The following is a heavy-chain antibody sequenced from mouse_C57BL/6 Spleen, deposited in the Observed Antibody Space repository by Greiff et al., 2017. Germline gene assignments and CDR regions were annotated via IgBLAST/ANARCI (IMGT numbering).Heavy chain of an antibody. CDR1: GYTFTSYG. Sequence: VQLQQSGAELARPGASVKLSCKASGYTFTSYGISWVKQRTGQGLEWIGEIYPRSGNTYYNEKFKGKDTLTADKSSSTAYMELRSLTSEDSAVYFCARRDDYDGAYWGQGTLVTVSA. D-gene: IGHD2-4*01. CDR3: ARRDDYDGAY. V-gene: IGHV1-81*01. CDR2: IYPRSGNT. J-gene: IGHJ3*01.